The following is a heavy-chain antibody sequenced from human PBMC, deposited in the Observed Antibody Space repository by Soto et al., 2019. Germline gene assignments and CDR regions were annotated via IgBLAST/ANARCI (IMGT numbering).Heavy chain of an antibody. D-gene: IGHD4-4*01. Sequence: PSETMSLTCAVYGGSFSGHYWRWISKTPGKGLEWIGEINHSGSTNYNPSLKSRVTISVDTSKHQFSLKLSSVTAAYTAVFYCARHGLDYSGCARYYYYGMDVWGGGTTGTVSS. J-gene: IGHJ6*02. CDR2: INHSGST. CDR1: GGSFSGHY. V-gene: IGHV4-34*01. CDR3: ARHGLDYSGCARYYYYGMDV.